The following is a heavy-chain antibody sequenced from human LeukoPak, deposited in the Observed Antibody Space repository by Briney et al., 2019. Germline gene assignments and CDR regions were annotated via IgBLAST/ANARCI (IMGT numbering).Heavy chain of an antibody. V-gene: IGHV3-49*04. Sequence: GGSLRLSCTASGFTFGDYSMTWVRQAPGKGLEWVGFIRSKGYGATTEYAASVKGRFTISRDDSKSIAYLQMNSLKAEDTAVYYCTGDRSSSGWYGRIDYWGQGTLVTVSS. CDR3: TGDRSSSGWYGRIDY. J-gene: IGHJ4*02. D-gene: IGHD6-19*01. CDR2: IRSKGYGATT. CDR1: GFTFGDYS.